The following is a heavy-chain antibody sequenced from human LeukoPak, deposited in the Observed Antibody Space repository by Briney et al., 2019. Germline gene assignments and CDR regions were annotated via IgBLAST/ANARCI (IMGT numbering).Heavy chain of an antibody. Sequence: SETLSLTCTVSGGSISSYYWSWIRQPPGKGLEWIGYIYYSGSTNYNPSLKTRVTISVDTSKNQFSLKLSSVTAADTAVYYCARGGAGCSSTSCYDYWGQGTLVTVSS. CDR2: IYYSGST. CDR1: GGSISSYY. CDR3: ARGGAGCSSTSCYDY. D-gene: IGHD2-2*01. J-gene: IGHJ4*02. V-gene: IGHV4-59*01.